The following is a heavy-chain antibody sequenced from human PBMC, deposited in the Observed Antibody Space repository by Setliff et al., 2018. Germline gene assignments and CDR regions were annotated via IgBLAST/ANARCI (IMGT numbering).Heavy chain of an antibody. Sequence: GGSLRLSCAASGLTLTPYTMNWVRQAPGQGLEWVSSIDSSGTWIYYADSVKGRFTISRDNSENTLYLQMNSPRPDDTAVYHCARSDGGSSGLDYWGQGTLVTVSS. CDR2: IDSSGTWI. CDR3: ARSDGGSSGLDY. CDR1: GLTLTPYT. V-gene: IGHV3-21*01. D-gene: IGHD2-15*01. J-gene: IGHJ4*02.